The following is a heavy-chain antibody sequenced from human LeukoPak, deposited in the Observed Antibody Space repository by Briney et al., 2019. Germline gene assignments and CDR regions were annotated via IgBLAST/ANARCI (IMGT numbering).Heavy chain of an antibody. J-gene: IGHJ4*02. CDR3: ARGVRGRGSAE. D-gene: IGHD1-26*01. Sequence: GGSLRLSCAASGFTVSDNYMSWVRQAPGKGLEWVSVIYSDGSTYYADSVKGRFTISRDNSKNTLYLQMNSLRTDDTAVYYCARGVRGRGSAEWGQGILVSVSS. CDR2: IYSDGST. CDR1: GFTVSDNY. V-gene: IGHV3-66*02.